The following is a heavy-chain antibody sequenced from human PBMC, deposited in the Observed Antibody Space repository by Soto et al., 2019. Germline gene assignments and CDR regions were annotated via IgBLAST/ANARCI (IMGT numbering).Heavy chain of an antibody. CDR2: SKTDGSST. CDR3: AKDMNSVPEY. J-gene: IGHJ4*02. Sequence: GGSLTLSCAASGFTFSSYWMYWVRQAPGKGLVWVSRSKTDGSSTSYADSVKGRFTVSRDNARDMLYLQMNSLRAEDTAVYYCAKDMNSVPEYWGQGTLVTVSS. V-gene: IGHV3-74*01. CDR1: GFTFSSYW. D-gene: IGHD1-7*01.